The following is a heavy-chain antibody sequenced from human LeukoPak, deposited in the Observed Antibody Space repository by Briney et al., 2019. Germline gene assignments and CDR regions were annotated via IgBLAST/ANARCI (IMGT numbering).Heavy chain of an antibody. D-gene: IGHD3-22*01. V-gene: IGHV1-46*01. CDR3: ARLPRGYYDSSGQNWFDP. J-gene: IGHJ5*02. CDR1: GYTFTIYY. CDR2: INPSGGST. Sequence: ASVKVSCKASGYTFTIYYIHWVRQAPGQGLEWMGLINPSGGSTNYAQKFQGRVTMTRNTSISTAYMELSSLRSEDTAVYYCARLPRGYYDSSGQNWFDPWGQGTLVTVSS.